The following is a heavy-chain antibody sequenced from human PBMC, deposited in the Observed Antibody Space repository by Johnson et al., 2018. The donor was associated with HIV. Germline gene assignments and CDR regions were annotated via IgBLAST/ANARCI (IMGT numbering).Heavy chain of an antibody. J-gene: IGHJ3*02. CDR2: IYSGGST. Sequence: VQLVETGGGLIQPGGSLRLSCAASGFTVSSNYMSWVRQAPGKGLEWVSVIYSGGSTYYADSVKGRFTIPRDNSKSMLHLQMNSLRTDDEAVYYCASDWPPRPSITMTLDAFDIWGQGTMVTVSS. V-gene: IGHV3-53*05. CDR3: ASDWPPRPSITMTLDAFDI. CDR1: GFTVSSNY. D-gene: IGHD3-22*01.